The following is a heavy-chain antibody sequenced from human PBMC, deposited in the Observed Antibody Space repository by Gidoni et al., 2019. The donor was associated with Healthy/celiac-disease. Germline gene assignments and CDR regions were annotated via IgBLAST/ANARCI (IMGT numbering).Heavy chain of an antibody. CDR1: GFSLSTSGVG. Sequence: QITLKESGPTLVKPTQTLTLTCTFSGFSLSTSGVGLGWIRQPPGKALEWLALIYWDDDKRYSPSLKSRLTITKDTSKNQVVLTMTNMDPVDTATYYCAHSTTVVTYVSYFDYWGQGTLVTVSS. CDR2: IYWDDDK. CDR3: AHSTTVVTYVSYFDY. V-gene: IGHV2-5*02. D-gene: IGHD4-17*01. J-gene: IGHJ4*02.